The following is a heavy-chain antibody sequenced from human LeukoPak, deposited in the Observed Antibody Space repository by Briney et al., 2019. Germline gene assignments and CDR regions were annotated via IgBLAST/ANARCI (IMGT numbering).Heavy chain of an antibody. Sequence: PGGSLRLSCAASGFTFSGSAMHWVRQASGKGLEWVGGIRSKANSYATACAASVKGRFTIYRDDSKNTAYLQMNSLKTEDTAVYYCTREASSTTKLFDYWGQGTLVTVSS. V-gene: IGHV3-73*01. CDR3: TREASSTTKLFDY. CDR1: GFTFSGSA. CDR2: IRSKANSYAT. D-gene: IGHD2-2*01. J-gene: IGHJ4*02.